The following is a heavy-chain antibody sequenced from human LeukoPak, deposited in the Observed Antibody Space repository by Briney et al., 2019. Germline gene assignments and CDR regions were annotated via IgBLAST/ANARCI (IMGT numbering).Heavy chain of an antibody. CDR1: GGSISSTNW. CDR2: VSLTGET. CDR3: SRESGAFCPSGY. J-gene: IGHJ4*02. Sequence: TSETLSLTCGVSGGSISSTNWWSWVRQPPGQGLEWIGEVSLTGETNYNPSLNGRVTMSLDGSRNQLSLTLTSVTAADTAIYYCSRESGAFCPSGYWGQGTLVIVPP. V-gene: IGHV4-4*02. D-gene: IGHD1-26*01.